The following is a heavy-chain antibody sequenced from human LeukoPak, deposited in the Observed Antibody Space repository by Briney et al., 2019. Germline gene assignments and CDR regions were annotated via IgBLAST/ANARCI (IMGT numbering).Heavy chain of an antibody. CDR1: GGSFSGYY. V-gene: IGHV4-59*01. J-gene: IGHJ4*02. Sequence: PSETLSLTCGVYGGSFSGYYWSWIRQPPGKGLEWIGYIYYSGSTNYNPSLKSRVTISVDTSKNQFSLKLSSVTAADTAVYYCARGTAAADYWGQGTLVTVSS. CDR3: ARGTAAADY. CDR2: IYYSGST. D-gene: IGHD6-13*01.